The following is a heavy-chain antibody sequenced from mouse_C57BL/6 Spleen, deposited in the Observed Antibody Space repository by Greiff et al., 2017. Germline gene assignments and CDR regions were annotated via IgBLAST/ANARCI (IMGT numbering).Heavy chain of an antibody. CDR1: GFTFSSYT. D-gene: IGHD2-4*01. V-gene: IGHV5-9*01. CDR3: ARRGYDYDGGVFDY. CDR2: ISGGGGNT. Sequence: DVMLVESGGGLVKPGGSLKLSCAASGFTFSSYTMSWVRQTPEKRLEWVATISGGGGNTYYPDSVKGRFTISRDNAKNTLYLRMSSLRSEDTALYYCARRGYDYDGGVFDYWGQGTTLTVSS. J-gene: IGHJ2*01.